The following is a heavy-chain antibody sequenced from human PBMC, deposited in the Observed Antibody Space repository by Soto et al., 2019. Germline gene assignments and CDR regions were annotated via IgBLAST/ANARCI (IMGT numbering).Heavy chain of an antibody. Sequence: ASVKVSCKASGGTFSSYAISWVRQAPGQGLEWMGGIIPIFGTANYAQKLQGRVTMTTDTSTSTAYMELRSLRSDDTAVYYCARVMITFGGVIVATDYWGQGTLVTVSS. D-gene: IGHD3-16*02. CDR2: IIPIFGTA. V-gene: IGHV1-69*05. J-gene: IGHJ4*02. CDR1: GGTFSSYA. CDR3: ARVMITFGGVIVATDY.